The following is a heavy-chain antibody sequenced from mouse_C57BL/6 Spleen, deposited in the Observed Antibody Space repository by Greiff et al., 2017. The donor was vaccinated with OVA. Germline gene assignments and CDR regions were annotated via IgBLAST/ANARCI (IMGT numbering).Heavy chain of an antibody. J-gene: IGHJ1*03. CDR2: IYPSDSET. V-gene: IGHV1-61*01. CDR1: GYTFTSYW. Sequence: QVQLKQPGAELVRPGSSVKLSCKASGYTFTSYWMAWVKQRPGQGLEWIGNIYPSDSETHYNQKFKDKATLTVDKSSSTAYMQLISLTSEVSAVYYCASLITTVVDWYFDVWGTGTTVTVSS. D-gene: IGHD1-1*01. CDR3: ASLITTVVDWYFDV.